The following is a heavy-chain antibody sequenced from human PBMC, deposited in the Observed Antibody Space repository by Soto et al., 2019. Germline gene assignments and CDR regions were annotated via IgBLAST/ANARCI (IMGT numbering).Heavy chain of an antibody. CDR2: IIPMFGTT. J-gene: IGHJ6*02. CDR1: GDTFKKFA. Sequence: QVQLVQSGPEVKKPGSSVKVSCKTSGDTFKKFAISWVRQAPGQGPEWMGGIIPMFGTTKYTQKFQGRVTFTADKSTGTAYMELTSLMSEDTATYFCARGVVPAAGAAPHYFHYVWTSGAKGPLSPSP. V-gene: IGHV1-69*06. CDR3: ARGVVPAAGAAPHYFHYVWTS. D-gene: IGHD2-2*01.